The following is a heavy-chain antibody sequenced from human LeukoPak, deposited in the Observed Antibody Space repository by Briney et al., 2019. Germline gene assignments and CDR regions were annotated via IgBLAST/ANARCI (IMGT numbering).Heavy chain of an antibody. Sequence: LSLTCTVSGGSISSGGYYMSWVRQAPGKGLEWVSVIYSGGSTYYADSVKGRFTISRDNSKNTLYLQMNSLRAEDTAVYYCARADYSSSWYYFDYWGQGTLVTVSS. J-gene: IGHJ4*02. V-gene: IGHV3-53*01. CDR2: IYSGGST. CDR1: GGSISSGGYY. D-gene: IGHD6-13*01. CDR3: ARADYSSSWYYFDY.